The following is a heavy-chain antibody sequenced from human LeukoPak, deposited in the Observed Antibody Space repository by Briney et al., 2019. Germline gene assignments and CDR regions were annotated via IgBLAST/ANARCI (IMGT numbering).Heavy chain of an antibody. D-gene: IGHD2-2*01. CDR1: GGTFSSYA. Sequence: EASVKVSCKASGGTFSSYAISWVRQAPGQGLEWMGGIIPIFGTANYAQKFQGRVTITADKSTSTAYMELSSLRSEDTAVYYCARYCSSTSCYYYCGMDVWGKGTTVTVSS. CDR2: IIPIFGTA. J-gene: IGHJ6*04. V-gene: IGHV1-69*06. CDR3: ARYCSSTSCYYYCGMDV.